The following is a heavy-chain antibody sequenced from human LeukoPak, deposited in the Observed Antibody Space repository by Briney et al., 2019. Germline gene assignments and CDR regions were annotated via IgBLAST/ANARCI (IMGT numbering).Heavy chain of an antibody. CDR2: ISGSGGST. D-gene: IGHD2-8*01. CDR3: ARAGHCTNGICYTADFDY. Sequence: GGSLRLSCAASGFTFDDYAMHWVRQAPGKGLEWVSAISGSGGSTYYADSVKGRFTISRDNSKNTLYLQMNSLRAEDTAVYYCARAGHCTNGICYTADFDYWGQGTLVTVSS. V-gene: IGHV3-23*01. J-gene: IGHJ4*02. CDR1: GFTFDDYA.